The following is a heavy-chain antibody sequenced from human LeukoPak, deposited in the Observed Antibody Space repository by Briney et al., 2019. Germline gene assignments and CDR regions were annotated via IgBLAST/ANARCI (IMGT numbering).Heavy chain of an antibody. CDR1: GIPFSDFY. J-gene: IGHJ4*02. CDR3: AAGTAADY. V-gene: IGHV3-11*03. D-gene: IGHD6-13*01. CDR2: ISASSSYT. Sequence: NPGGSLRLSCVVSGIPFSDFYMNWIRQTPGKGLEWISYISASSSYTDYADSVKGRFTISRDNAQNALFLQMNRLRVEDTGVYYCAAGTAADYWGQGTLLTVSS.